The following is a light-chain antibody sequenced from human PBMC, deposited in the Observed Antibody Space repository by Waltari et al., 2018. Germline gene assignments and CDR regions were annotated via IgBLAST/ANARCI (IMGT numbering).Light chain of an antibody. CDR2: WAS. J-gene: IGKJ1*01. Sequence: DIVMTQSPDSMAVSLGARATISCKSSQSVLYSPNNKNYLAWFQQKPGQPPKLLFYWASTRESGVPDRFSGSGSGTDFTLTISSLQAEDVAVYYCHQYSSTPWTFGQGTKVEIK. CDR1: QSVLYSPNNKNY. V-gene: IGKV4-1*01. CDR3: HQYSSTPWT.